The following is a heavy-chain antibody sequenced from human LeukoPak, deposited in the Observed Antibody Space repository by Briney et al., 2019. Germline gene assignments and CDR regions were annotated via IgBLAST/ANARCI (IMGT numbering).Heavy chain of an antibody. J-gene: IGHJ6*02. Sequence: ASVKVSCKASGYTFTSYDINWVRQATGQGLEWMGWMNPNSGNTGYAQKFQGRVTMTRNTSISTAYMELSSLRSEDTAVYYCARGGLGDPNAQNYGMDVWGQGTTVTVSS. CDR2: MNPNSGNT. CDR3: ARGGLGDPNAQNYGMDV. V-gene: IGHV1-8*01. CDR1: GYTFTSYD. D-gene: IGHD3-10*01.